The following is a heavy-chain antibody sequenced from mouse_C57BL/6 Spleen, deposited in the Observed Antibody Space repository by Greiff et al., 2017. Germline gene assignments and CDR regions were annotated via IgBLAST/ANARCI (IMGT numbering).Heavy chain of an antibody. CDR3: VLITTVVAGGYAMDY. V-gene: IGHV10-1*01. D-gene: IGHD1-1*01. CDR1: GFSFNTYA. Sequence: EVQGVESGGGLVQPKGSLKLSCAASGFSFNTYAMNWVRQAPGKGLEWVARIRSKSNNYATYYADSVKDRFTISRDDSESMLYLQLNNLKTEDTAMYYCVLITTVVAGGYAMDYWGQGTSGTVSS. J-gene: IGHJ4*01. CDR2: IRSKSNNYAT.